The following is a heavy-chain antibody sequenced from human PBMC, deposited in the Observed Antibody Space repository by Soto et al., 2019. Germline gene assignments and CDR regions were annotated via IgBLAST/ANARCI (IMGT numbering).Heavy chain of an antibody. V-gene: IGHV3-21*01. Sequence: EVQLVESGGGLVKPGGSLRLSCAASGFTFSSYSMNWVRQAPGKGLEWVSSIISSSSYIYYADSVKGRFTISRDNTKNSLYLQMNSLRAEDTAVYYCARDRSYIVLMVYARPGEAFDIWGQGTMDTVSS. CDR3: ARDRSYIVLMVYARPGEAFDI. CDR1: GFTFSSYS. J-gene: IGHJ3*02. D-gene: IGHD2-8*01. CDR2: IISSSSYI.